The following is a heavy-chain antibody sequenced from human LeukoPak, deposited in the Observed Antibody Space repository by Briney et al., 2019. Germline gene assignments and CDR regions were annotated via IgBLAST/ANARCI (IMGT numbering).Heavy chain of an antibody. CDR3: ASGYSDSDY. CDR1: RGTFSSYA. J-gene: IGHJ4*02. Sequence: SVKVSCKASRGTFSSYAISWVRQAPGQGLEWVGGSMPIFATADYAQKLQGRGTISTDEAASTAYLELSSLRTEDPAVCFCASGYSDSDYWGQGTMVTV. D-gene: IGHD4-11*01. CDR2: SMPIFATA. V-gene: IGHV1-69*05.